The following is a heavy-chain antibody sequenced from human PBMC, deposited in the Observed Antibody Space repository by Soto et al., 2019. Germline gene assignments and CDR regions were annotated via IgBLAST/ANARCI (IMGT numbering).Heavy chain of an antibody. CDR2: IYYSGST. CDR3: ARSLGVSSLDY. CDR1: GGSITSGGYY. Sequence: SETLSLTCTVSGGSITSGGYYWSWIRQHPGKGLEWIGYIYYSGSTYYNPSLKSRVTISVDTSKNQLSLKLSSVTAADTAVYYCARSLGVSSLDYWGQGTLVTVSS. V-gene: IGHV4-31*03. D-gene: IGHD3-16*01. J-gene: IGHJ4*02.